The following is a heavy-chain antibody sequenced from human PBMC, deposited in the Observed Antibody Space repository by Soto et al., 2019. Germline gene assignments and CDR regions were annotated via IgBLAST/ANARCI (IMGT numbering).Heavy chain of an antibody. V-gene: IGHV1-69*13. CDR3: ARELLSLYGMDV. CDR2: IIPIFGTA. Sequence: VASVKVSCKASGGTFSSYAISWVRQAPGQGLEWMGGIIPIFGTANYAQKFRGRVTITADESTSTAYMELSSLRSEDTAVYYCARELLSLYGMDVWGQGTTVTVSS. D-gene: IGHD3-10*01. CDR1: GGTFSSYA. J-gene: IGHJ6*02.